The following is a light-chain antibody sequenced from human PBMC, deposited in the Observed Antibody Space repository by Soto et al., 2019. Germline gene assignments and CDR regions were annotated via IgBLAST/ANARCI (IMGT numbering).Light chain of an antibody. J-gene: IGKJ1*01. CDR1: QSISSW. Sequence: DIQMTQSPSTLSASVGDRVTITCRASQSISSWLAWYQQKPGKAPKLLIYDVSSLESGVPSRFSGSGSGTEFTLTISSLQPDDSATYYCQQYNTFWTFGHGTKVDIK. V-gene: IGKV1-5*01. CDR3: QQYNTFWT. CDR2: DVS.